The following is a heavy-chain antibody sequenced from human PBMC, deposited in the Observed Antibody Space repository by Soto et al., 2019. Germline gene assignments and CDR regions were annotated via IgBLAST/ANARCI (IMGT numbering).Heavy chain of an antibody. CDR1: GGTFSSYA. V-gene: IGHV1-69*01. D-gene: IGHD3-10*01. J-gene: IGHJ5*02. CDR2: IIPIFGTA. Sequence: QVQLVQSGAEVKKPGSSVKVSCKASGGTFSSYAISWVRQAPGQGLEWMGGIIPIFGTANYAQKFQGRVTITADESTSTAYMELSSLRSEDTAVYYCARLAWYSGSSSSNWFDPWGQGTLVTVSS. CDR3: ARLAWYSGSSSSNWFDP.